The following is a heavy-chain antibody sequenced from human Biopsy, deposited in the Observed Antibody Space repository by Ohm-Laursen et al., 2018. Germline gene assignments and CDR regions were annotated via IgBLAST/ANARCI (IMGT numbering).Heavy chain of an antibody. D-gene: IGHD3-22*01. J-gene: IGHJ2*01. V-gene: IGHV4-59*01. Sequence: SETLSLTCTVSGDSISSYYWSWIRPPTGQGLQSFGNVYYTGSTDYNPSLQSRVTISVDTSKNHFSLMLRSVTPADTAIYYCARDRGYYSDRTVPGYFDLWGRGTLVTVSS. CDR1: GDSISSYY. CDR2: VYYTGST. CDR3: ARDRGYYSDRTVPGYFDL.